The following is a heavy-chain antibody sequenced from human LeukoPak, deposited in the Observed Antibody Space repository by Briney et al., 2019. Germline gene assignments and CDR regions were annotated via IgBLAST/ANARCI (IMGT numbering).Heavy chain of an antibody. V-gene: IGHV3-23*01. CDR1: GFTFSSYA. D-gene: IGHD3-3*01. J-gene: IGHJ4*02. CDR3: AKPYYDFWSGYYDY. Sequence: PGGSLRLSCAASGFTFSSYAMSWVRQAPGKGLERVSAISGSGGSTYYADSVKGRFTISRDNSKNTLYLQMNSLRAEDTAVYYCAKPYYDFWSGYYDYWGQGTLVTVSS. CDR2: ISGSGGST.